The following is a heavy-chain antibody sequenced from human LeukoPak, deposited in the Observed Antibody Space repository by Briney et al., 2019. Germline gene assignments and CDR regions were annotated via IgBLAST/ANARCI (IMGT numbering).Heavy chain of an antibody. D-gene: IGHD2-2*02. J-gene: IGHJ5*02. V-gene: IGHV4-30-4*08. CDR1: GGSISSGDYY. CDR2: IYHSGIT. CDR3: ARVAGPLLYGYNWFDP. Sequence: PSQTLSLTCTVSGGSISSGDYYWSWIRQPPGKGLEWIGHIYHSGITYYNPSLKSRVTFLVDSSKNQFSLKVNSVTAADTAVYYCARVAGPLLYGYNWFDPWGQGTLVTVSS.